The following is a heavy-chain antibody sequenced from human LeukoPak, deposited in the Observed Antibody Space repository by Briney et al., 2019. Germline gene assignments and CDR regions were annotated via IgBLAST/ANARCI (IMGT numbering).Heavy chain of an antibody. CDR3: ARVSGWELLTFDY. V-gene: IGHV1-69*13. Sequence: ASVKVSCKASGGTFSSYAISWVRQAPGQGLEWMGGIIPIFGTANYAQKFQGRVTITADESTSTAYMELSSLRSEDTAVYYCARVSGWELLTFDYWGQGTLDTVSS. CDR2: IIPIFGTA. CDR1: GGTFSSYA. J-gene: IGHJ4*02. D-gene: IGHD1-26*01.